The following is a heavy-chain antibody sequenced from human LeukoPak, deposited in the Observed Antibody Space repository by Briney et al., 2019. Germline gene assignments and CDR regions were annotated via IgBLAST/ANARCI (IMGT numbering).Heavy chain of an antibody. CDR3: ARAQTYYGSGSYLY. CDR2: ISSSSGTV. Sequence: PGGSLRLSCAASGFTFSRYSMNWVRQAPGKGLEWVSCISSSSGTVYYADSLKGRFTISRDNAKNSLYLQMNSLRDEDTAVYYCARAQTYYGSGSYLYWGQGTLVTVSS. V-gene: IGHV3-48*02. CDR1: GFTFSRYS. D-gene: IGHD3-10*01. J-gene: IGHJ4*02.